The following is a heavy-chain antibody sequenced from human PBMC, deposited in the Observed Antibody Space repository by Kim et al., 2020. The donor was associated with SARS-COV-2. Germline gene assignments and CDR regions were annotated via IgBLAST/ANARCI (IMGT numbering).Heavy chain of an antibody. CDR3: SRDSLYCSGDTCYGYFDS. CDR1: GDTLNSYG. Sequence: ASVKVSCKASGDTLNSYGFSRVRQAPGQGLEWMGWISTKNGNTDYAQKFQGRVTVTTETSTRTAYLELRSLRSDDTAVYYCSRDSLYCSGDTCYGYFDSW. CDR2: ISTKNGNT. J-gene: IGHJ4*03. D-gene: IGHD2-15*01. V-gene: IGHV1-18*01.